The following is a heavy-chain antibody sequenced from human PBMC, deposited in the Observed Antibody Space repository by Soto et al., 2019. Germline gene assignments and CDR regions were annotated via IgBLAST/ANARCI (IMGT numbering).Heavy chain of an antibody. D-gene: IGHD3-3*01. J-gene: IGHJ4*02. CDR2: FIPILGTA. V-gene: IGHV1-69*01. Sequence: QVQLVQSGAEVKKPGSSVKVSCKASGGTFSSYGINWVRQAPGQGLEWLGGFIPILGTANYAQKFQGRVTITADESTSTGYMELSSLRSGDTAVYYCARGAGIFGVVAFDDWGQGTLVTVSS. CDR1: GGTFSSYG. CDR3: ARGAGIFGVVAFDD.